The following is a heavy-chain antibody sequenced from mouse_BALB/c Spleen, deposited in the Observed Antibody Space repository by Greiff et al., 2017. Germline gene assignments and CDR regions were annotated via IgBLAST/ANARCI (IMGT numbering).Heavy chain of an antibody. CDR1: GFTFSDYY. CDR2: ISDGGSYT. J-gene: IGHJ4*01. Sequence: EVKLVESGGGLVKPGGSLKLSCAASGFTFSDYYMYWVRQTPEKRLEWVATISDGGSYTYYPDSVKGRFTISRDNAKNNLYLQMSSLKSEDTAMYYCARGGNYAMDDWGQGTSVTVSS. V-gene: IGHV5-4*02. CDR3: ARGGNYAMDD.